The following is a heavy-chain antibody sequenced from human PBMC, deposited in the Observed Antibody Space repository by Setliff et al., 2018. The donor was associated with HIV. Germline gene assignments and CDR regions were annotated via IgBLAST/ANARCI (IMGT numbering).Heavy chain of an antibody. V-gene: IGHV4-39*02. Sequence: NPSETLSLTCNVSGGSISSSSFYWAWLRQPPGKEPEWIASIYYNTRTYYNLSLRSRVTISVDTSKNLFSLKMTSVTAADTAVYYCAGNQNWNGYAFPYIDVWGKGTKVTV. D-gene: IGHD3-3*01. J-gene: IGHJ6*03. CDR1: GGSISSSSFY. CDR3: AGNQNWNGYAFPYIDV. CDR2: IYYNTRT.